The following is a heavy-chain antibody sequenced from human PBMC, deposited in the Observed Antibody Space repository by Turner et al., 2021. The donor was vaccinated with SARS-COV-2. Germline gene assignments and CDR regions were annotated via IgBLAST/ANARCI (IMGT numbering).Heavy chain of an antibody. CDR3: AKDGGHDYGDYGPMDV. CDR2: IWYDGSNK. Sequence: QVQLVESGGGVVQPGRSLRLPCAASGFTFSSYGMHWVRQAPGKGLEWVAVIWYDGSNKYYADSVKGRFTISRDNSKNTLYLQMNSLRAEDTAVYYCAKDGGHDYGDYGPMDVWGQGTTVTVSS. D-gene: IGHD4-17*01. V-gene: IGHV3-33*06. CDR1: GFTFSSYG. J-gene: IGHJ6*02.